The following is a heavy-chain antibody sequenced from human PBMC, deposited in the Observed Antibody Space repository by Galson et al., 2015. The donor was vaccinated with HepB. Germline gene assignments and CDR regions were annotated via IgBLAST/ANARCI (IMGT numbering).Heavy chain of an antibody. CDR1: RFTVSSNY. CDR2: IYSGGST. V-gene: IGHV3-53*01. Sequence: SLRLPCAASRFTVSSNYMSWVRQAPGKGLEWVSVIYSGGSTYYADSVKGRFTISRDNSKNTLYLQMNSLRAEDTAVYYCARGWITMVRGEGEGAFDIWGQGTMVTVSS. CDR3: ARGWITMVRGEGEGAFDI. D-gene: IGHD3-10*01. J-gene: IGHJ3*02.